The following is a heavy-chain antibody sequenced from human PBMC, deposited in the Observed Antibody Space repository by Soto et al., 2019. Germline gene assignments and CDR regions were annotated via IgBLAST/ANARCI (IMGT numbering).Heavy chain of an antibody. V-gene: IGHV1-69*12. D-gene: IGHD2-15*01. CDR2: IIPIFGTT. CDR1: GGTFSSYV. J-gene: IGHJ6*02. CDR3: ARGGVVVDLRVKYDYGLDA. Sequence: QVQLVQSGAEVKKPGSSVKVSCKASGGTFSSYVINWVRQAPGEGLEWMGGIIPIFGTTNYAQKFQGRATIPAEESTRTAYMDLSGLRSEDTAVDYWARGGVVVDLRVKYDYGLDAWGQGTTVTVSS.